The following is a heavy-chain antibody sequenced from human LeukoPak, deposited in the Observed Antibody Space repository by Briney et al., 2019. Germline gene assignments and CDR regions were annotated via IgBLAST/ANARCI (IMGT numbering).Heavy chain of an antibody. CDR1: GFIFSSYW. CDR2: IKQDGSEQ. J-gene: IGHJ3*02. CDR3: ARESIVVVPTTMDDASDI. Sequence: GGSLRLSCAASGFIFSSYWMNWVRQAPGKGLEWVANIKQDGSEQFYLDSVKGRFTISRDNAKNALYLQMHSLRVEDTAVYYCARESIVVVPTTMDDASDIWGQGTMVTVSS. D-gene: IGHD2-2*01. V-gene: IGHV3-7*01.